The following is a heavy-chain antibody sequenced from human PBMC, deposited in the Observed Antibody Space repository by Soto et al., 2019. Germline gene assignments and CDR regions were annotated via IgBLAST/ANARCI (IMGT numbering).Heavy chain of an antibody. CDR2: ISAYNGNT. CDR1: GYTFTSYG. CDR3: ARELYCSSTSCYPRGAFDI. J-gene: IGHJ3*02. Sequence: QVQLVQSGAEVKKPGASVKVSCKASGYTFTSYGISWVRQAPGQGLEWMGWISAYNGNTNYAQKLQGRGTMTTDTSTSTAYMELRSLRSDDTAVYYCARELYCSSTSCYPRGAFDIWGQGTMVTVSS. V-gene: IGHV1-18*01. D-gene: IGHD2-2*01.